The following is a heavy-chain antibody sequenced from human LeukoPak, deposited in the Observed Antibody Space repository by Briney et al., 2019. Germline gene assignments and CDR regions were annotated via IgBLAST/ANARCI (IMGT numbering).Heavy chain of an antibody. CDR2: IYPGDSDT. V-gene: IGHV5-51*01. CDR3: ARAPPGGYGLFDY. Sequence: GESLKISCKGSGYSLTSYWIGWVRQMPGKGLEGMGIIYPGDSDTRYSPSFQGQVTISADKSISTAYLQWSSLKASDTGMYYCARAPPGGYGLFDYWGQGTLVTVSS. CDR1: GYSLTSYW. D-gene: IGHD5-12*01. J-gene: IGHJ4*02.